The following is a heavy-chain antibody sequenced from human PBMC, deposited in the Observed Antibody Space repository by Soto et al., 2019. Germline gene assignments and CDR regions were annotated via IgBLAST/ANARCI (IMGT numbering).Heavy chain of an antibody. CDR2: INYSGTT. J-gene: IGHJ6*03. CDR1: GGSFSSDSFI. CDR3: ASDHKWEGIDV. V-gene: IGHV4-31*03. Sequence: SETLSLTCSVSGGSFSSDSFIWSWVRQFPGKGLEWIGYINYSGTTYYNPSLRSRITMSVDTSKNQFSLNLSSVTAADTAVYDCASDHKWEGIDVRGKGSPVT. D-gene: IGHD1-26*01.